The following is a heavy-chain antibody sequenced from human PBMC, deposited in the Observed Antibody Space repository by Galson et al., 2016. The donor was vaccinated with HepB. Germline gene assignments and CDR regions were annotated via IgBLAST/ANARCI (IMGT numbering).Heavy chain of an antibody. J-gene: IGHJ4*02. D-gene: IGHD3-16*01. Sequence: SLRLSCAASGFTFGGRDMHWVRQGSGKGLEWVSGIGPTGDTCHSDSVKGRFTISRENANNSLYLQMNSLRAEDTAVYFCARGVRHTWNEWGIDYWGQGTLVTVSS. CDR2: IGPTGDT. V-gene: IGHV3-13*04. CDR1: GFTFGGRD. CDR3: ARGVRHTWNEWGIDY.